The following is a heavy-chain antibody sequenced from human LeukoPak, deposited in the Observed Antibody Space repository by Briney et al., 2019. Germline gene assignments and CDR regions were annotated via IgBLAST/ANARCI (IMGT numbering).Heavy chain of an antibody. D-gene: IGHD6-25*01. CDR2: IAYDGSYT. J-gene: IGHJ4*02. CDR1: GFTFSTYT. CDR3: ARGYRPYNSACLFAS. V-gene: IGHV3-30*04. Sequence: PGGFLRLSCAASGFTFSTYTMHWVRQVPGKGLEWVAVIAYDGSYTYYAESVRGRFTFSRDNSKNTLYLQMNSLKPEDTAVYYCARGYRPYNSACLFASWGQGTLVTVSS.